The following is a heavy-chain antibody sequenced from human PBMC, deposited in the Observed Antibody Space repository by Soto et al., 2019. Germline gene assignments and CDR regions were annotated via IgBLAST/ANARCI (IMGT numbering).Heavy chain of an antibody. Sequence: SETLSLTCTVSGGSISGYYWRWLRQAPGKGLEWIGYIYNIGSTNYNPSLGSRVPMSIDTSQEQFSLKLSSATATDTAVYYCARHVNLPLAVSGFDSWGRGTLVT. J-gene: IGHJ4*02. V-gene: IGHV4-59*08. D-gene: IGHD6-19*01. CDR3: ARHVNLPLAVSGFDS. CDR2: IYNIGST. CDR1: GGSISGYY.